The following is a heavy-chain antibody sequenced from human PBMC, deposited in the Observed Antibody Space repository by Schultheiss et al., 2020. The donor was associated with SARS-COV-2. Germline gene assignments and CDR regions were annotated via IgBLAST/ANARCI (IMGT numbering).Heavy chain of an antibody. CDR2: INHSGST. D-gene: IGHD3-22*01. J-gene: IGHJ4*02. CDR1: GGSISSGDYY. Sequence: SETLSLTCTVSGGSISSGDYYWSWIRQPPGKGLEWIGEINHSGSTHYNPSLKSRVTISISTSKTQFSLNLNSVTAADTAVYYCAREYDSSGYFRPYFDYWGQGTLVTVSS. CDR3: AREYDSSGYFRPYFDY. V-gene: IGHV4-61*08.